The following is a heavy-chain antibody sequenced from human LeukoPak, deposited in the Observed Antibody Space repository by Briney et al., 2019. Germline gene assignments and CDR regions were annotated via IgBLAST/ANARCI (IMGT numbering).Heavy chain of an antibody. Sequence: GSLRLSCAASGFTFSSYSMNLVRPAPGKGLEWVSSISSSSSYIYYADSVKGRFTIPRDNAKNSLYLQMNSLRVEDTAVYYCARVGCSGGRCPGYGMDVWGQGTTVTVSS. J-gene: IGHJ6*02. CDR1: GFTFSSYS. CDR2: ISSSSSYI. D-gene: IGHD2-15*01. V-gene: IGHV3-21*01. CDR3: ARVGCSGGRCPGYGMDV.